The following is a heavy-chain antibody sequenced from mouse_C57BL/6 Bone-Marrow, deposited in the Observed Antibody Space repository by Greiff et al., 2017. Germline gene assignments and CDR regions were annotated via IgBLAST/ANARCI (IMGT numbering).Heavy chain of an antibody. D-gene: IGHD1-1*01. CDR2: IDPSDSYT. CDR1: GYTFTSYW. Sequence: QVQLQQPGAELVMPGASVKLSCKASGYTFTSYWMHWVKQRPGQGLEWIGEIDPSDSYTNYNQKFKGKSTLTVDKYSSTAYMQLSSLTSEDSAVYYCARSYYGSRDYWGQGTLVTVSA. J-gene: IGHJ3*01. V-gene: IGHV1-69*01. CDR3: ARSYYGSRDY.